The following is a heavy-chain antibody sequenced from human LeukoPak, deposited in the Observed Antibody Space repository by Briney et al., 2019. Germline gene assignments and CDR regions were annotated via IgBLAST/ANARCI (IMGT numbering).Heavy chain of an antibody. CDR1: GYTFTSYY. CDR2: INPSGGST. Sequence: ASVTVSCTASGYTFTSYYMHWVRQAPGQGLEWMGIINPSGGSTSYAQKFQGRVTMTRDTSTSTVYMELSSLRSEDTAVYYCARDWDIVVVPAAIPYGMDVWGQGTTVTVSS. V-gene: IGHV1-46*01. J-gene: IGHJ6*02. D-gene: IGHD2-2*02. CDR3: ARDWDIVVVPAAIPYGMDV.